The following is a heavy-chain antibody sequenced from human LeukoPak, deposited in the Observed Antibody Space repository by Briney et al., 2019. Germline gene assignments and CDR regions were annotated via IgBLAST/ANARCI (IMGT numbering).Heavy chain of an antibody. CDR1: GFTFSDYY. CDR2: ISSSGNII. V-gene: IGHV3-11*01. CDR3: ARRRYNWNAIDY. D-gene: IGHD1-20*01. Sequence: GGSLRLSCAASGFTFSDYYMSWIRQAPGKGLEWVSYISSSGNIIYYADSVKGRFTISRDDAKNSLYLQMNSLRADDTAVYYCARRRYNWNAIDYWGQGTLVTVSS. J-gene: IGHJ4*02.